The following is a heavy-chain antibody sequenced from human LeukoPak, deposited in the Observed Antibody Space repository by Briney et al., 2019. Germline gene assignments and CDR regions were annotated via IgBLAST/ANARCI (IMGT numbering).Heavy chain of an antibody. CDR3: ARGNDILTGYYKPFDY. Sequence: SETLSLTCAVYGGSFSGYYWSWIRQPPGKGLEWIGEINHSRSTNYNPSLKSRVTISVDTSKNQFSLKLSSVTAADTAVYYCARGNDILTGYYKPFDYWGQGTLVTVSS. D-gene: IGHD3-9*01. V-gene: IGHV4-34*01. CDR2: INHSRST. CDR1: GGSFSGYY. J-gene: IGHJ4*02.